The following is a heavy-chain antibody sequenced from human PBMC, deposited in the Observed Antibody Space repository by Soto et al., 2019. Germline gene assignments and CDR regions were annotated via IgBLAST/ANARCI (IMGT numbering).Heavy chain of an antibody. J-gene: IGHJ3*01. D-gene: IGHD5-12*01. Sequence: GGSLRLSCAASGFTFSSYAMSWVRQAPGKGLEWVSAISGSGGSTYYADSVKGRFTISRDNSKNTAYLQMNSLTTEDTAVYYCVRRGGLLAEAFDVWGQGTMVTVSS. V-gene: IGHV3-23*01. CDR1: GFTFSSYA. CDR2: ISGSGGST. CDR3: VRRGGLLAEAFDV.